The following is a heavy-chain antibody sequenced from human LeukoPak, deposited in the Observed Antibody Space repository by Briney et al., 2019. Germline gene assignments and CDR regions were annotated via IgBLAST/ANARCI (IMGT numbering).Heavy chain of an antibody. Sequence: PSETLSLTCAVYGGSFSGYYWSWIRQPPGKVLECIGEIKYSGSTNYNPSRKSRVTISVDPSKNQFSLKLSSVTAADTAVYYCARGTSSTIMKETLWQHPFAPWGQGNLVTVSS. D-gene: IGHD2-2*01. CDR2: IKYSGST. CDR1: GGSFSGYY. J-gene: IGHJ5*02. CDR3: ARGTSSTIMKETLWQHPFAP. V-gene: IGHV4-34*01.